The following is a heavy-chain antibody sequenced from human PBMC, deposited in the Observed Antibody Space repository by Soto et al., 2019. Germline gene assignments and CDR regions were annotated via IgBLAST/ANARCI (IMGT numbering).Heavy chain of an antibody. J-gene: IGHJ6*02. Sequence: ASVNVSCKASGYTFTSYAMHLVRQAPGQRLEWMGWINAGNGNTKYSQKFQGRVTITRDTSASTAYMELSSLRSEDTAVYYCARDPSYYGMDVWGQGTTVTVSS. CDR3: ARDPSYYGMDV. CDR2: INAGNGNT. V-gene: IGHV1-3*01. CDR1: GYTFTSYA.